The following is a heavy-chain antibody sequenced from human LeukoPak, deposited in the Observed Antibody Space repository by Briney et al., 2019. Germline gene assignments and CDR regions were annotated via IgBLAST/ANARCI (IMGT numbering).Heavy chain of an antibody. CDR1: GFTFSSYW. CDR3: ARGVSGTGPDI. D-gene: IGHD5/OR15-5a*01. CDR2: IKTDGSST. Sequence: PGGSLRLSCAASGFTFSSYWMHWVRQAPGKGLVWVSRIKTDGSSTDYADFVKGRFTISRDNAKNTMYLQMNSLRAEDTAVYYCARGVSGTGPDIWGLGTMVTVSS. V-gene: IGHV3-74*01. J-gene: IGHJ3*02.